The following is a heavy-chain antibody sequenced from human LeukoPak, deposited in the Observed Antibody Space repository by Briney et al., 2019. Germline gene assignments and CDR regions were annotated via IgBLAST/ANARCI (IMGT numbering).Heavy chain of an antibody. D-gene: IGHD3-22*01. CDR1: GGSISSGGYS. Sequence: SQTLSLTCTVSGGSISSGGYSWSWIRQHPGKGLEWIGYIYYSGSTYYNPSLKSRVTISVDTSKNQFSLKLSSVTAADTAVYYCVRGPSSGYYYDYWGQGTLVTVSS. V-gene: IGHV4-31*03. J-gene: IGHJ4*02. CDR3: VRGPSSGYYYDY. CDR2: IYYSGST.